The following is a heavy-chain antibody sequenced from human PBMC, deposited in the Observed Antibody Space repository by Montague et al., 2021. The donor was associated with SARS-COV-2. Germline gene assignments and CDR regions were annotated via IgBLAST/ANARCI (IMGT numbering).Heavy chain of an antibody. Sequence: SETLSLTCAVYGGSFSGYYWTWIRQSPRKGLEWIGELNHSGSTNYNPSLKSRVTISVDTSKNQFSLKLSSVTAADTAVYYCACGEITTRGLIYYYGMDVWGQGTTVTVSS. J-gene: IGHJ6*02. D-gene: IGHD4-11*01. CDR1: GGSFSGYY. CDR2: LNHSGST. V-gene: IGHV4-34*01. CDR3: ACGEITTRGLIYYYGMDV.